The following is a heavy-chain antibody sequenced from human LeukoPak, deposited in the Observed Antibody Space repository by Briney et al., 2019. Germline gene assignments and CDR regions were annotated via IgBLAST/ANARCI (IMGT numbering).Heavy chain of an antibody. CDR1: GFTFSSYA. Sequence: GGSLRLSCAASGFTFSSYAMSWVRQVPGKGLEWVTATSAGGVSTYYADSVKGRFTISRDNSKNTLYLQRNSLRAEDTAVYYCAKGAGTDRTWGQGTLVTVSS. CDR2: TSAGGVST. J-gene: IGHJ5*02. CDR3: AKGAGTDRT. V-gene: IGHV3-23*01.